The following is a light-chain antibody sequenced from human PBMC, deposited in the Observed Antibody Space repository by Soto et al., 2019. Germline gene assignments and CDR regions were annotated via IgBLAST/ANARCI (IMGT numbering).Light chain of an antibody. CDR2: EVS. Sequence: QSVLTQPASVSGSLGQSITISCTGTSSDVGGYNYVSWYQQHPGKAPKLMIYEVSNRPSGVSNRFSGSKSGNTASLTISGLQAEDEDDYYCSSYTSSSTPCVFGTGTKVTVL. CDR1: SSDVGGYNY. CDR3: SSYTSSSTPCV. V-gene: IGLV2-14*01. J-gene: IGLJ1*01.